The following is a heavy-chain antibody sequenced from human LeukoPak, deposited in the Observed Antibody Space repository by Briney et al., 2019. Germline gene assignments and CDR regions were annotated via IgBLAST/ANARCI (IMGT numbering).Heavy chain of an antibody. CDR3: AKCGEAVAGTGYWYFDL. CDR2: ISGSGGST. CDR1: GFTFSSYA. Sequence: PGGSLRLSCAASGFTFSSYAMSWVRQAPGKGLEWVSAISGSGGSTYYADSVKGRFTISRDNSKNTLYLQMNSLRAGDTAVYYCAKCGEAVAGTGYWYFDLWGRGTLVTVS. J-gene: IGHJ2*01. V-gene: IGHV3-23*01. D-gene: IGHD6-19*01.